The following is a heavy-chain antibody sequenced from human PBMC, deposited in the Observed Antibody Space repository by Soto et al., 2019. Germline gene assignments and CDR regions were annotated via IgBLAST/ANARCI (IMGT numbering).Heavy chain of an antibody. V-gene: IGHV3-30*18. D-gene: IGHD6-6*01. CDR2: ISYDGSNK. J-gene: IGHJ6*02. CDR3: AKRVKAAARRGFMEYYYYGMDV. CDR1: GVTFNSYG. Sequence: GRSLRLSCAVAGVTFNSYGMDWARQDQGKGLEWVAVISYDGSNKYYADSVKGRFTISRDNSKNTLYLQMNSLRAEDTAVYYCAKRVKAAARRGFMEYYYYGMDVWGQGTTVTVSS.